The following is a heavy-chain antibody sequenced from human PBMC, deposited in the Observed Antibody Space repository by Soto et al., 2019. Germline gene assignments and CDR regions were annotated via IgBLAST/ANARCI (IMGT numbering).Heavy chain of an antibody. D-gene: IGHD6-19*01. Sequence: GGSLRLSCAASGFTVSSNYMSWVRQAPGKGLEWVSVIYSGGSTYYADSVKGRFTISRDNFTNTLYLQMNSLRAEDTAVYYCARGEDPNYSSGWSYFDYWGQGTLVTVSS. V-gene: IGHV3-53*01. CDR1: GFTVSSNY. CDR2: IYSGGST. J-gene: IGHJ4*02. CDR3: ARGEDPNYSSGWSYFDY.